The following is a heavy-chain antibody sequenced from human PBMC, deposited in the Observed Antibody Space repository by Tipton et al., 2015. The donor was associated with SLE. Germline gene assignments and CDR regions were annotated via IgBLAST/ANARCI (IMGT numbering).Heavy chain of an antibody. D-gene: IGHD3-10*01. CDR1: GYTFTSYY. J-gene: IGHJ4*02. CDR2: INPSGGST. V-gene: IGHV1-46*01. Sequence: QLVQSGAEVKKPGASVKVSCKASGYTFTSYYMHWVRQAPGQGLEWMGIINPSGGSTSYAQKFQGRVTMTRDTSTSTVYMELRSLRSEDTAVYYCARAHEGITMVPALGYLGQGTLVPVSS. CDR3: ARAHEGITMVPALGY.